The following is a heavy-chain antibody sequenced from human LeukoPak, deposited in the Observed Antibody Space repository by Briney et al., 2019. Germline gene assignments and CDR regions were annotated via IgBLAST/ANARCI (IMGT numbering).Heavy chain of an antibody. CDR1: GYSFTNYG. CDR2: IKSKTDGGTT. Sequence: SCKASGYSFTNYGISWVRQAPGKGLEWVGRIKSKTDGGTTDYAAPVKGRFTISRDDSKNTLYLQMNSLKTEDTAVYYCTTTIFGVVILHFDYWGQGTLVTVSS. V-gene: IGHV3-15*07. D-gene: IGHD3-3*01. CDR3: TTTIFGVVILHFDY. J-gene: IGHJ4*02.